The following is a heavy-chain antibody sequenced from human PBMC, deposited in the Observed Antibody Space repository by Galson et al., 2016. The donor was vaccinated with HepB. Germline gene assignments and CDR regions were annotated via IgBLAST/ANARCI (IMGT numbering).Heavy chain of an antibody. J-gene: IGHJ4*02. CDR2: IGRSGSPI. D-gene: IGHD1-26*01. V-gene: IGHV3-48*03. CDR3: ARDVVGAAFDS. CDR1: GLTFSSYE. Sequence: SLRLSCAASGLTFSSYEMSWVRQGPAKGLEWVSYIGRSGSPIYYADSVQGRFTISRDNAKNSLYLQMNSLRAEDTAVYYCARDVVGAAFDSWGQGTLVTVSS.